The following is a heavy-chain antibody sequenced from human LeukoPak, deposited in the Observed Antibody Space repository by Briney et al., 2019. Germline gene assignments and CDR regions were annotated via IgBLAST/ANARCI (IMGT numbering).Heavy chain of an antibody. CDR3: AREAAYYGDYHFDY. CDR2: IYSGGST. J-gene: IGHJ4*02. CDR1: GFTVSSNY. V-gene: IGHV3-66*02. Sequence: GGSLRLSCAASGFTVSSNYMSWVRQAPGKGLEWVSVIYSGGSTYYADSVKGRFTISRDNSKNTLYLQMNSLTAEHTAVYYCAREAAYYGDYHFDYWGQGTLVTVSS. D-gene: IGHD4-17*01.